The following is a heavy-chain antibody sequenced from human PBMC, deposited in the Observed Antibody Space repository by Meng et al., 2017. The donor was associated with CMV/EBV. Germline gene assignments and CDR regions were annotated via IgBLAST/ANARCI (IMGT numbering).Heavy chain of an antibody. CDR3: AREISSWYYRTQYLMDV. J-gene: IGHJ6*02. CDR1: GYTFTSYY. Sequence: ASVKVSCKASGYTFTSYYMHWVRQAPGQGLEWMGIINPSGGSTSYAQKFQGIVTMTTDTSTSTVYMELSSLRSEDTAVYYCAREISSWYYRTQYLMDVWGQGTTVTVSS. V-gene: IGHV1-46*01. D-gene: IGHD3-22*01. CDR2: INPSGGST.